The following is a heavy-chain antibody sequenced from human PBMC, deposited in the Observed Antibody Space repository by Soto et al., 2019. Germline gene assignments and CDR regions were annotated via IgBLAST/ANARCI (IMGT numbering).Heavy chain of an antibody. Sequence: GASVKVPCKASGYTFTSYYMHWVRQAPGQGLEWMGIINPSGGSTSYAQKFQGRVTMTRDTSTSTVYMELSSLRSEDTAVYYCASEAPPVLRFLEWSPSPYGMDVWGQGTTVTVS. V-gene: IGHV1-46*01. CDR2: INPSGGST. CDR3: ASEAPPVLRFLEWSPSPYGMDV. CDR1: GYTFTSYY. D-gene: IGHD3-3*01. J-gene: IGHJ6*02.